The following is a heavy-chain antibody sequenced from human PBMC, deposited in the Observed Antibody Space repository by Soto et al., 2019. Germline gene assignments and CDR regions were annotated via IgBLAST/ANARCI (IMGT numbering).Heavy chain of an antibody. Sequence: QVQLQESGPGLVKPSQTLSLTCTVSGGSISSGGYYWSWIRQHPGKGLEWIGYIYYSGSTYYNTSLRSRVTISVGTAKNQFSLRLSSVTAADTAVYYCARRRYCSSTSCYQAPALDICGQGTMVTVSS. J-gene: IGHJ3*02. CDR1: GGSISSGGYY. D-gene: IGHD2-2*01. V-gene: IGHV4-31*03. CDR2: IYYSGST. CDR3: ARRRYCSSTSCYQAPALDI.